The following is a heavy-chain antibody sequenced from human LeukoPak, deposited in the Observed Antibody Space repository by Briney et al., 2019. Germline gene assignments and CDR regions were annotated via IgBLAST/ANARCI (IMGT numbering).Heavy chain of an antibody. Sequence: PGGSLRLSCAASGFTFSSYAMSWVRQAPGKGLEWVSAISGSGGSTYYADSVKGRFTISRDDAKNSLYLQMNSLRAEDTAVYYCAREPPNIAAPDYWGQGTLVTVSS. D-gene: IGHD6-6*01. J-gene: IGHJ4*02. CDR1: GFTFSSYA. CDR3: AREPPNIAAPDY. V-gene: IGHV3-23*01. CDR2: ISGSGGST.